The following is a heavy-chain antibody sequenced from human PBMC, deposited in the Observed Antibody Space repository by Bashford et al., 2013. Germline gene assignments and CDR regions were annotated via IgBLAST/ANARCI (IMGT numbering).Heavy chain of an antibody. CDR2: IGTNSYK. Sequence: VRQAPGKGLEWVSFIGTNSYKYYADSVKGRFTISRDNAKNSVYLQMNTLRAEDTALYYCAKDLRITLARPVISPLNSWGQGTLVTVSS. J-gene: IGHJ4*02. D-gene: IGHD3-10*01. V-gene: IGHV3-21*06. CDR3: AKDLRITLARPVISPLNS.